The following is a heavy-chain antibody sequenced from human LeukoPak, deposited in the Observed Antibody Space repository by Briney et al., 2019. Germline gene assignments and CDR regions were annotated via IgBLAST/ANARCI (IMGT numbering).Heavy chain of an antibody. V-gene: IGHV3-74*01. CDR3: AREASGGDRLYYYGMDV. CDR2: INSDGSST. CDR1: GFTFSSYW. J-gene: IGHJ6*02. D-gene: IGHD2-21*02. Sequence: PGGSLRLSCAASGFTFSSYWMHWVRQAPGKGLVWVSRINSDGSSTSYADSVKGRFTISRDNAKNTLYLQMNSLRAEDTAVYYCAREASGGDRLYYYGMDVWGQGTTVTVSS.